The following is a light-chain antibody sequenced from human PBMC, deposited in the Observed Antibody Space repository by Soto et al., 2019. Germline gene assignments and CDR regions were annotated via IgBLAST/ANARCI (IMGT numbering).Light chain of an antibody. Sequence: EIVMTQSPATLSVSPGERATLSCRASQSVSSNLAWYQQKPGQAPRLLIYGASTRATGIPASFSGSGSGTEFTLTISSLQSEDFAVYYCQQSNNWPRTFGQGTKVEIK. V-gene: IGKV3-15*01. CDR2: GAS. CDR3: QQSNNWPRT. CDR1: QSVSSN. J-gene: IGKJ1*01.